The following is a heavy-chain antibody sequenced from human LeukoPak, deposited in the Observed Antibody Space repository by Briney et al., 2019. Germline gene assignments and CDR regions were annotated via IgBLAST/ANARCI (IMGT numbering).Heavy chain of an antibody. D-gene: IGHD5-24*01. CDR1: GGSLSGYC. V-gene: IGHV4-34*01. CDR3: ARRKPDGYDAY. CDR2: ISHVGST. J-gene: IGHJ4*02. Sequence: PSETLSLTCAVYGGSLSGYCWSWIRQPPGKGLGWIGEISHVGSTSYNPSLKSRVTISIDTSKNQFSLKLTSVTAADSSVYYCARRKPDGYDAYWGQGTLVTVSS.